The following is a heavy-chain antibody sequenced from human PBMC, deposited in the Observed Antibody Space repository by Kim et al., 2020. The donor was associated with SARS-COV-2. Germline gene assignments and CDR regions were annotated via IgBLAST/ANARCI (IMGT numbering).Heavy chain of an antibody. CDR2: ISSNGGST. CDR3: VKGGKGITIFGVVIDFDY. D-gene: IGHD3-3*01. J-gene: IGHJ4*02. Sequence: GGSLRLSCSASGFTFSSYAMHWVRQAPGKGLEYVSAISSNGGSTYYADSVKGRFTISRDNSKNTLYLQMSSLRAEDTAVYYCVKGGKGITIFGVVIDFDYWGQGTLVTVSS. CDR1: GFTFSSYA. V-gene: IGHV3-64D*09.